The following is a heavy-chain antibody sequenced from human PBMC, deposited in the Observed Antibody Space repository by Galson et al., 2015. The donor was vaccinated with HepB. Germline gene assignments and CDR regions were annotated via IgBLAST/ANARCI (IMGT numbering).Heavy chain of an antibody. Sequence: SLRLSCAASGFTFSSYAMSWVRQAPGKGLEWVSAISGSGGGTYYADSVKGRFTISRDNSKNTLYLQMNSLRAEDTAVYYCARDRSGYFQHWGQGTLATVSS. CDR3: ARDRSGYFQH. V-gene: IGHV3-23*01. CDR2: ISGSGGGT. D-gene: IGHD3-10*01. CDR1: GFTFSSYA. J-gene: IGHJ1*01.